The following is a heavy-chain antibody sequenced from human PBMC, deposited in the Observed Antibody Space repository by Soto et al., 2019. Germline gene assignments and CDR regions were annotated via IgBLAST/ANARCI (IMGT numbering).Heavy chain of an antibody. V-gene: IGHV4-31*03. CDR3: ARAAGSEGNNWFDP. D-gene: IGHD6-13*01. J-gene: IGHJ5*02. CDR2: IYYSGST. Sequence: PSETLSLTCTVSGGSISSGGYYWSWIRQHPGKGLEWIGYIYYSGSTYYNPSLKSRVTISEDTSKNRFSLKLSSVTAADTAVYYCARAAGSEGNNWFDPWGQGTLVTVSS. CDR1: GGSISSGGYY.